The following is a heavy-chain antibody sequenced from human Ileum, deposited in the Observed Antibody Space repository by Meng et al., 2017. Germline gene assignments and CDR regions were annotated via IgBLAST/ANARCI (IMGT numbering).Heavy chain of an antibody. CDR2: INTNTGNP. Sequence: ASVQVSCKASGYTFSSYAMNWVRQAPGQGLEWMGGINTNTGNPTYAQGFTGRFVFTLDTSVSTAYLQISSLEAEDTAVYYCARKFWSGYFDYWGQGTLVTVSS. D-gene: IGHD3-3*01. J-gene: IGHJ4*01. V-gene: IGHV7-4-1*02. CDR3: ARKFWSGYFDY. CDR1: GYTFSSYA.